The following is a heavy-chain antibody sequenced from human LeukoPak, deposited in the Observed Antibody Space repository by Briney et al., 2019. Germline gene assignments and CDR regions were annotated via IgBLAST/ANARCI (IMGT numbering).Heavy chain of an antibody. Sequence: PGGSLRLSCAASGFTVSSNYMSWVRQAPGKGLEWVSVIYSGGSTYYADPVKGRFTISRDNSKNTLYLQMNSLRAEDTAVYYCARGTSSSSGIGDYWGQGTLVTVSS. D-gene: IGHD6-6*01. J-gene: IGHJ4*02. CDR1: GFTVSSNY. CDR2: IYSGGST. V-gene: IGHV3-66*02. CDR3: ARGTSSSSGIGDY.